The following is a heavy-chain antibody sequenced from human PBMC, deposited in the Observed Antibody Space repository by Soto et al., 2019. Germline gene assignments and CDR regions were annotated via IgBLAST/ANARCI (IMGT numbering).Heavy chain of an antibody. V-gene: IGHV3-23*01. CDR1: GFTFSSYA. CDR3: AKVMGLEMATIELDY. CDR2: ISGSGGCT. D-gene: IGHD5-12*01. J-gene: IGHJ4*02. Sequence: GGSLRLSCAASGFTFSSYAMSWVRQAPGKGLEWVSAISGSGGCTNYADSVKGRFTISRDNSKNTLYLQMNSLRAEDTAVYYCAKVMGLEMATIELDYWGQGTLVTVSS.